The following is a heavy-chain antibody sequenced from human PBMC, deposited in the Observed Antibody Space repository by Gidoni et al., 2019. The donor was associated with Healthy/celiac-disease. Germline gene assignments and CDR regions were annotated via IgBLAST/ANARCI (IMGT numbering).Heavy chain of an antibody. Sequence: EVQLVQSGAEVKKPGESLKISCKGSGYSFTSYWIGWVRQMPGKGLEWMGIIYPGDSDTRYSPSFQGQVTISADKSISTAYLQWSSLKASDTAMYYCARRLPYDWSRDGYNSFDYWGQGTLVTVSS. CDR2: IYPGDSDT. CDR3: ARRLPYDWSRDGYNSFDY. J-gene: IGHJ4*02. CDR1: GYSFTSYW. D-gene: IGHD5-12*01. V-gene: IGHV5-51*01.